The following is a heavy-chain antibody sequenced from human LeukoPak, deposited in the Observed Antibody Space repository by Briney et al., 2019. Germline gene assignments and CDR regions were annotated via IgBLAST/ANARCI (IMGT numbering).Heavy chain of an antibody. V-gene: IGHV1-8*01. CDR1: GYTFTSYD. D-gene: IGHD6-13*01. Sequence: ASVKVSCKASGYTFTSYDINWVRQATGQGLEWMGWTNPNSGNTGYAQKFQGRVTMTRNTSISTAYMELSSLRSEDTAVYYCARTGGSSWPYYYYGMDVWGQGTTVTVSS. J-gene: IGHJ6*02. CDR2: TNPNSGNT. CDR3: ARTGGSSWPYYYYGMDV.